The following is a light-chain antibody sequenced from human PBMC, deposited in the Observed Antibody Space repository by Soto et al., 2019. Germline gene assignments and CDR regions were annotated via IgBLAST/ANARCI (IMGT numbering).Light chain of an antibody. V-gene: IGKV1-39*01. CDR2: AAS. J-gene: IGKJ5*01. CDR1: QSISSY. CDR3: QQSYSTPIT. Sequence: EIQLTHSPCSRSTPAGGSIQITCLASQSISSYLNWYQQKPGKAPKLLIYAASSLQSGVPSRFSGSGSGTDFTLTISSLQPEDFATYYCQQSYSTPITFGKGTRLEIK.